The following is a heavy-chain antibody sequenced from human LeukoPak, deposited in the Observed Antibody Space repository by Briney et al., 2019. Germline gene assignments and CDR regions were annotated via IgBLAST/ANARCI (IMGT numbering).Heavy chain of an antibody. CDR2: MYYSGRT. CDR3: ARAGVAAAVGYYYGMDV. CDR1: GGSMNDYC. V-gene: IGHV4-59*01. D-gene: IGHD6-13*01. Sequence: SETLSLTCTVSGGSMNDYCWTWIRQPPGRGLEWIGYMYYSGRTKYNTSLKSRLTISLDRSRNQFSLKLSSVTAADTAVYYCARAGVAAAVGYYYGMDVWGQGTTVTVSS. J-gene: IGHJ6*02.